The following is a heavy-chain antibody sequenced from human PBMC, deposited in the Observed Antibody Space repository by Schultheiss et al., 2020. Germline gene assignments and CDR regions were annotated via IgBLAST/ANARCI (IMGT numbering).Heavy chain of an antibody. D-gene: IGHD3-22*01. Sequence: GESLKISCAASGFTFSSYSMNWVRQAPGKGLEWVGRIKSKTDGGTTDYAAPVKGRFTISRDDSKNTLYLQMNSLKTEDTAVYYCARVLSYYDSSGSDYWGQGTLVTVSS. CDR2: IKSKTDGGTT. CDR3: ARVLSYYDSSGSDY. J-gene: IGHJ4*02. CDR1: GFTFSSYS. V-gene: IGHV3-15*07.